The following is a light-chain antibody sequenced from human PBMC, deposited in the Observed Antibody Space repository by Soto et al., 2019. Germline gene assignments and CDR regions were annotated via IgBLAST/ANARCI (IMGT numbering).Light chain of an antibody. J-gene: IGLJ3*02. CDR2: TNS. CDR1: SSNIGAGYD. V-gene: IGLV1-40*01. CDR3: QSYDSSLSALV. Sequence: QSVFTQPPSVSGAPGQGVTISCAWTSSNIGAGYDVHWYQQVPGTAPKLLIYTNSNRPSGVPDRFSGSKSGTSASLAITGLQAADEADYYCQSYDSSLSALVFGGGTKLTVL.